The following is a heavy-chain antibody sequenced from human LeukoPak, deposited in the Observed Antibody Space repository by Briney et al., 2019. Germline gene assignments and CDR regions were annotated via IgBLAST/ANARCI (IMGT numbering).Heavy chain of an antibody. J-gene: IGHJ3*02. V-gene: IGHV3-21*01. CDR3: ASPDWLGAFDI. CDR2: ISSSSSYI. Sequence: GRSLRLSCAASGFTFSSYSMNWVRQAPGKGLEWVSSISSSSSYIYYADSVKGRFTISRDNAKNSLYLQMNSLRAEDTAVYYCASPDWLGAFDIWGQGTMVTVSS. CDR1: GFTFSSYS. D-gene: IGHD3/OR15-3a*01.